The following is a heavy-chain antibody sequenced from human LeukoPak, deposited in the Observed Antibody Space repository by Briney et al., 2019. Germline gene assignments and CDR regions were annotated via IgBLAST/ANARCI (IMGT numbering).Heavy chain of an antibody. CDR1: GYTFTSYY. CDR2: INPSGGST. J-gene: IGHJ4*02. D-gene: IGHD2-2*01. V-gene: IGHV1-46*01. Sequence: ASVKVSCKASGYTFTSYYMHWVRQAPGQGLEWMGIINPSGGSTSYAQKFQGRVTMTSDTSTSTVYMELSSLRSEDTAVYYCARDPRLGYCSSTSCSPFDYWGQGTLVTVSS. CDR3: ARDPRLGYCSSTSCSPFDY.